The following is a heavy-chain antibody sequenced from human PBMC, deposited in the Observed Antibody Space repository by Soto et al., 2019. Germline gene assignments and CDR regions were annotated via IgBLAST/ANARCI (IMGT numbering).Heavy chain of an antibody. D-gene: IGHD2-21*01. CDR1: GFAVSSYS. CDR3: TRGRSVIANNDFEH. Sequence: QVQLVESGGGVVQPGTSLRLSCAASGFAVSSYSVHWVRQAPGKGLEWVAAMSLDGNSRYFADSVKGRFTISRDTFKNTWSLQMNSLGPEDSAVYDCTRGRSVIANNDFEHWGQGTQVTVSS. CDR2: MSLDGNSR. J-gene: IGHJ4*02. V-gene: IGHV3-30-3*01.